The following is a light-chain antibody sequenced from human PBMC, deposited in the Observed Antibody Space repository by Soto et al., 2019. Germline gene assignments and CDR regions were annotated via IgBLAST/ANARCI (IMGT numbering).Light chain of an antibody. Sequence: QSALTQPASVSGSPGQSITISCTGTSSDVGGYNYVSWYQQHPGKAPKLMISNISNRPSGVSNRFSGSKSVNTASLTISGFQVEDEAVYYCSSFTSSSAVVFGGGTKLPS. J-gene: IGLJ2*01. CDR3: SSFTSSSAVV. CDR1: SSDVGGYNY. CDR2: NIS. V-gene: IGLV2-14*03.